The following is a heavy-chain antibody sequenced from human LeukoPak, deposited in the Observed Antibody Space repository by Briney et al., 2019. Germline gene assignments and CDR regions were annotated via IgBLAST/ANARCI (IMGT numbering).Heavy chain of an antibody. Sequence: SETLSLTCTVSGGSISSSSYYWGWIRQPPGKGLEWIGSIYYSGSTYYNPSLKSRVTISVDTSKNQFSLKLSSVTAADTAVYYCARDLTVGPTTDYFDYWGQGTLVTVSS. CDR3: ARDLTVGPTTDYFDY. CDR1: GGSISSSSYY. D-gene: IGHD1-26*01. V-gene: IGHV4-39*02. CDR2: IYYSGST. J-gene: IGHJ4*02.